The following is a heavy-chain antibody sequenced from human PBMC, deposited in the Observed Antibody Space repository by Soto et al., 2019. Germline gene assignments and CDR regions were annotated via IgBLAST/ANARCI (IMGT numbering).Heavy chain of an antibody. CDR1: GFSFKDYA. Sequence: GGSLRLSCATSGFSFKDYAIYWVRQAPGQGLEWVAIISSDGHHQFYLDNLRGRFTVSRDNSKNTLYLQMNSLRPEDTAVYYCSRGTYYPQSSGLHADYWGPGTVVTVSS. D-gene: IGHD3-22*01. CDR3: SRGTYYPQSSGLHADY. CDR2: ISSDGHHQ. V-gene: IGHV3-30*03. J-gene: IGHJ4*02.